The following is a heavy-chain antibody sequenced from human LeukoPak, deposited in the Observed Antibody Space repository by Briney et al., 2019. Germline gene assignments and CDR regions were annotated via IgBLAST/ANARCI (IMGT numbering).Heavy chain of an antibody. D-gene: IGHD6-19*01. CDR2: IGINEGSE. J-gene: IGHJ4*02. Sequence: GGSLRLSCAASGFTFSSYAMSWVRQAPGKGLEYVSAIGINEGSEWYADSVKGRFTISRDNSKNTLHLQMTSLRIEDTAVYYCVEDLHVAVASIDSWGQGTLVTVS. V-gene: IGHV3-64D*06. CDR1: GFTFSSYA. CDR3: VEDLHVAVASIDS.